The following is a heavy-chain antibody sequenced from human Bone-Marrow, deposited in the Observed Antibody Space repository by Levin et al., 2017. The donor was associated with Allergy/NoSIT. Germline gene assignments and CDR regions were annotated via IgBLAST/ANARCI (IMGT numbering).Heavy chain of an antibody. CDR3: ARGSYGSWYMGGAYYYDGMDV. CDR1: GGSISSYY. J-gene: IGHJ6*02. V-gene: IGHV4-59*01. Sequence: SETLSLTCTVSGGSISSYYWSWIRQPPGKGLEWIGYIYYSGSTNYNPSLKSRVTISVDTSKNQFSLKLSSVTAADTAVYYCARGSYGSWYMGGAYYYDGMDVWGQGTTVTVSS. D-gene: IGHD6-13*01. CDR2: IYYSGST.